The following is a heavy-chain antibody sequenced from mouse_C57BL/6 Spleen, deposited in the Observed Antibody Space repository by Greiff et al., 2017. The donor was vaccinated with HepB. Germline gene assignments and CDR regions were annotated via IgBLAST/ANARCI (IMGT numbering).Heavy chain of an antibody. Sequence: QVQLQQSGAELVRPGASVTLSCKASGYTFTDYEMHWVKQTPVHGLEWIGAIDPETGGTAYNQKFKGKAILTADKSSSTAYMVLRSLTSEDSAVYYCTRRGDYDGGHYYGMDYWGQGTSVTVSS. V-gene: IGHV1-15*01. CDR2: IDPETGGT. CDR3: TRRGDYDGGHYYGMDY. D-gene: IGHD2-4*01. J-gene: IGHJ4*01. CDR1: GYTFTDYE.